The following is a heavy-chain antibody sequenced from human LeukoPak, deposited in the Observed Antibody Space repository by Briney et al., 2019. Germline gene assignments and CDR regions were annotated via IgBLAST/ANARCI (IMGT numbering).Heavy chain of an antibody. V-gene: IGHV3-30*14. J-gene: IGHJ3*02. Sequence: PGGSLRLSCAASGFTFSSYAMHWVRQAPGKGLEWVAVISYDGSNKYYADSVKGRFTISRDNSKNTLYLQMNSLRAEDTAVYYCARDRPGVDAFDIWGQGTMVTVSS. CDR3: ARDRPGVDAFDI. D-gene: IGHD3-10*01. CDR1: GFTFSSYA. CDR2: ISYDGSNK.